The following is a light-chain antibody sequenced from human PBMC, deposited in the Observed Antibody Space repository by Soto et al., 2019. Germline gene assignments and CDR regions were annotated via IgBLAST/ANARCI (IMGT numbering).Light chain of an antibody. CDR3: QKYGNSPTST. CDR2: GAS. J-gene: IGKJ5*01. V-gene: IGKV3-20*01. Sequence: EIVLTQSPGTLSLSPGERATLXXRASQSVSGRYLGWDQQKPGQAPRLXXYGASSRATGIPDRFSGSGSGTDFTLTISRLEPEDFAVYYCQKYGNSPTSTFGQGTRLEIK. CDR1: QSVSGRY.